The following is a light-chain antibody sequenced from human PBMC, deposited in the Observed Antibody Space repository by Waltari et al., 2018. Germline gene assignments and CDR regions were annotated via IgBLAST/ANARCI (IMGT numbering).Light chain of an antibody. CDR3: CSYVGTNNYHL. V-gene: IGLV2-23*01. CDR1: RSDVGSYSV. Sequence: QSALTQPASVSGSPGQSVTIPCTEARSDVGSYSVVSWYQQRPGKAPKLLIYEDFKRPSGISNRFSGSKSGNTASLTISGLQAEDEADYYCCSYVGTNNYHLFGGGTKLTVL. J-gene: IGLJ2*01. CDR2: EDF.